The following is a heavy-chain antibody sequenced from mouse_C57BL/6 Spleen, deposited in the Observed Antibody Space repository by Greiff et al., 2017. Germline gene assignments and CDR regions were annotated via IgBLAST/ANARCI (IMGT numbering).Heavy chain of an antibody. Sequence: QVHVKQSGAELVRPGTSVKVSCKASGYAFTNYLIEWVKQRPGQGLEWIGVINPGSGGTNYNEKFKGKATLTADKSSSTAYMQLSSLTSEDSAVYFCARTENDYDGFAYWGQGTLVTVSA. D-gene: IGHD2-4*01. J-gene: IGHJ3*01. CDR1: GYAFTNYL. CDR3: ARTENDYDGFAY. V-gene: IGHV1-54*01. CDR2: INPGSGGT.